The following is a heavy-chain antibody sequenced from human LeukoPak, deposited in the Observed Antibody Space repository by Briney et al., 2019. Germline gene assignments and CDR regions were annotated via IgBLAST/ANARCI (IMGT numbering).Heavy chain of an antibody. V-gene: IGHV1-18*01. D-gene: IGHD3-22*01. CDR3: ARDNYYYDSSGYYYWVAEGSYYSDY. J-gene: IGHJ4*02. Sequence: ASVKVSCKASGYTFTSYGISWVRQAPGQGLEWMGWISAYNDNTNYAQKLQGRVTMTTDTSTSTAYMELRSLRSDDTAVYYCARDNYYYDSSGYYYWVAEGSYYSDYWGQGTLVTVSS. CDR1: GYTFTSYG. CDR2: ISAYNDNT.